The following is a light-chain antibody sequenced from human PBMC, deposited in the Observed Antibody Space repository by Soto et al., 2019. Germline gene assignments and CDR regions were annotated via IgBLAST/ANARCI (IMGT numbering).Light chain of an antibody. Sequence: IQLTQSPSSRSSSLLCRFTVICRASQGISSYLAWYQQKPGKAPKLLIYAASTLQSGVPSRFSGSGSGTEFTLTISSLKPDDFATYYCQKYNSYSFGQGTKVDI. V-gene: IGKV1-9*01. CDR3: QKYNSYS. J-gene: IGKJ1*01. CDR1: QGISSY. CDR2: AAS.